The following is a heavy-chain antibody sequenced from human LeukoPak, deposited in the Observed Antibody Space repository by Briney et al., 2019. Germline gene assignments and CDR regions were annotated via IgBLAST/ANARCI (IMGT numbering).Heavy chain of an antibody. V-gene: IGHV5-51*01. Sequence: GESLKISCKGSGYSFTSYWIGWVRQMPGKGLEWMGTIYAGDSDTTYSPSLQGQVTISADKSISTAYLQWSSLKASDTAMYYCARQVVMVIGATLESSARAFDVWAKGQWSPSLQ. CDR2: IYAGDSDT. D-gene: IGHD2-15*01. CDR1: GYSFTSYW. CDR3: ARQVVMVIGATLESSARAFDV. J-gene: IGHJ3*01.